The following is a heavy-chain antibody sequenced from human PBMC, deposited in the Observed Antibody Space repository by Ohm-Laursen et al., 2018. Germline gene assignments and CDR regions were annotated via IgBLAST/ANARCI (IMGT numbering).Heavy chain of an antibody. CDR2: INHSGST. Sequence: SDTLSLTCGVYGGSFSGYYWSWIRQPPGKGLEWIGEINHSGSTNYNPSLKSRVTISVDTSKNQFSLKLTSVAAADTAVYYCARHMDYGALTFDYWGQGTLVTVSS. J-gene: IGHJ4*02. D-gene: IGHD4-17*01. V-gene: IGHV4-34*01. CDR1: GGSFSGYY. CDR3: ARHMDYGALTFDY.